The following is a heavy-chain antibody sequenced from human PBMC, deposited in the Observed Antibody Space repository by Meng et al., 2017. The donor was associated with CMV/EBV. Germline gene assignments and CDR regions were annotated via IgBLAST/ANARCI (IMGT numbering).Heavy chain of an antibody. CDR2: ISAYNGNT. Sequence: ASVKVSCKASGYTFTSYGISWVRQAPGQGLEWMGLISAYNGNTNYAQKIQGRVTMTTDTSTSTSYMELRSLRSDDTAVYYCAREGLRGMLLPPGIWGQGTMVTVSS. J-gene: IGHJ3*02. CDR1: GYTFTSYG. D-gene: IGHD4-17*01. V-gene: IGHV1-18*01. CDR3: AREGLRGMLLPPGI.